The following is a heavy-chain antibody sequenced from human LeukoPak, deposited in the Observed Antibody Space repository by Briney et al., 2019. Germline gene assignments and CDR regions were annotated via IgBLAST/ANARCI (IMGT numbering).Heavy chain of an antibody. Sequence: ASVKVSCKASGYTFTSYAMHWVRQAPGQRLEWMGWINAGNGNTKYSQKFQGRVTITRDTSASTAYMELSSLRSEDTAVYYCARERQHYDILTGYQVHYFDYWGQGTLVTVSS. CDR1: GYTFTSYA. CDR3: ARERQHYDILTGYQVHYFDY. CDR2: INAGNGNT. J-gene: IGHJ4*02. D-gene: IGHD3-9*01. V-gene: IGHV1-3*01.